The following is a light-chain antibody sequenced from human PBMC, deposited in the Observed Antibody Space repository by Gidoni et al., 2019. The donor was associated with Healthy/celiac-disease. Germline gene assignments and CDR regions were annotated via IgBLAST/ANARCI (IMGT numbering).Light chain of an antibody. Sequence: DIQMTQSPTSLSASLGDRVTITCRASQSIRTYLNWYQQKPGKAPKLLIYAAASLQSGVPSRFSGSGSGTDFTTTISSLQPEDFVTYYCQQSYSTLRGTFGQGTKVEIK. CDR3: QQSYSTLRGT. CDR2: AAA. V-gene: IGKV1-39*01. CDR1: QSIRTY. J-gene: IGKJ1*01.